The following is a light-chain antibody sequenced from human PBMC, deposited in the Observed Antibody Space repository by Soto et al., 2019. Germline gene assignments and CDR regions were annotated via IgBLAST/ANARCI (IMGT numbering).Light chain of an antibody. Sequence: DIQMTQSPSTLSASVGDRVTITCRASQSISSWLAWYQQKPGKAPKLLIYDASSLESGVPSRFSGSGSGTEFTLTSSSLQPDDVATYYCQQYNSYSPTFGQGTKLEIK. CDR2: DAS. V-gene: IGKV1-5*01. J-gene: IGKJ2*01. CDR1: QSISSW. CDR3: QQYNSYSPT.